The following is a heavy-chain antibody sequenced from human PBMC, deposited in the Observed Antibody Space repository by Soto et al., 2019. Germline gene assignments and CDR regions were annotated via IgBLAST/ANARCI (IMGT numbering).Heavy chain of an antibody. CDR2: ISAYNGNT. CDR3: ASDDRGVYWSDY. J-gene: IGHJ4*02. CDR1: GYTFTSYG. V-gene: IGHV1-18*01. D-gene: IGHD2-21*02. Sequence: ASVKVSCKASGYTFTSYGISWVRQAPGQGLEWMGWISAYNGNTNYAQKLQGRVTMTTDTSTSTAYMELRSLRSDDTAVYYCASDDRGVYWSDYWGQGTLVTVSS.